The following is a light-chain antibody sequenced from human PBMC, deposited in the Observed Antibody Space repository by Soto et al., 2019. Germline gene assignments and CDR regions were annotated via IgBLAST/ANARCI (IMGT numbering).Light chain of an antibody. CDR3: QQSYSTPLP. J-gene: IGKJ4*01. CDR1: QSISSY. CDR2: AAS. V-gene: IGKV1-39*01. Sequence: EIQVTQSPSSLSASGGDRVTITCRASQSISSYLNWYQQKPGKAPKLLIYAASSLQSGVPSRFSGSGSGTDFTLTISSLQPEDSATYYSQQSYSTPLPFGGGTK.